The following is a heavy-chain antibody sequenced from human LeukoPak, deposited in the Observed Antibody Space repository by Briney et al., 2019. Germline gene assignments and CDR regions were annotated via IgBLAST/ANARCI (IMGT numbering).Heavy chain of an antibody. CDR2: IRSKANSYAT. V-gene: IGHV3-73*01. D-gene: IGHD5-12*01. CDR1: GFTFSGSA. Sequence: QSGGSLRLSCAASGFTFSGSAMHWVRQASGKGLEWVGRIRSKANSYATAYAASVKGRFTISRDDSKNTAYLQMNSLKTEDTAVYYCTRPDWGYGGDYWGQGTLVTVSS. CDR3: TRPDWGYGGDY. J-gene: IGHJ4*02.